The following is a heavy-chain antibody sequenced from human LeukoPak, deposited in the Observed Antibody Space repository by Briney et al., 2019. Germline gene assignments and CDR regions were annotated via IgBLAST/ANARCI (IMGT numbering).Heavy chain of an antibody. Sequence: PGGSLRLSCAASGFTFSGSAMHWVRQASGKGLEWVGRIRSKANSYATAYAASVKGRFTISRDDSKNTAYLQMNSLKTEDTAVYYCTSEGIINYPYWGQGTLVTVSS. CDR3: TSEGIINYPY. CDR2: IRSKANSYAT. CDR1: GFTFSGSA. V-gene: IGHV3-73*01. D-gene: IGHD4-11*01. J-gene: IGHJ4*02.